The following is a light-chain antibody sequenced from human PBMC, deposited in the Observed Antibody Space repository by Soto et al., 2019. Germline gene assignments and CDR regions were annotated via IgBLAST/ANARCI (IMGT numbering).Light chain of an antibody. J-gene: IGLJ2*01. CDR3: ATWDSSLSAGL. V-gene: IGLV1-51*01. Sequence: QSVLTQPPSVSAAPGQKVTISCSGSSSDIGSNYASWYHQLPGTAPKLLIYENNKRPSGIPDRISGSKSGTAATLAITGLQTGDEGDYYCATWDSSLSAGLFGGGTKVTVL. CDR2: ENN. CDR1: SSDIGSNY.